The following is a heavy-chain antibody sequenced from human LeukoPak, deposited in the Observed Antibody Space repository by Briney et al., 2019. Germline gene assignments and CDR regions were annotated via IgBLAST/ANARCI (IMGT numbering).Heavy chain of an antibody. CDR1: GYSFTSYW. V-gene: IGHV5-51*01. CDR3: ARHDSRASIAAAGIYC. CDR2: IYPGDSDT. J-gene: IGHJ4*02. D-gene: IGHD6-13*01. Sequence: GESLKISCKGSGYSFTSYWIGWVRQMPGKGLEWMGIIYPGDSDTRYSPSFQGQVTISADKSISTAYLQWSSLKASDTAMYYCARHDSRASIAAAGIYCWGQGTLVTVSS.